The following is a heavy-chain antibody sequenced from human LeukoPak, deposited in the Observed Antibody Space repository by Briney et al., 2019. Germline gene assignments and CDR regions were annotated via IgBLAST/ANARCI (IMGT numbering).Heavy chain of an antibody. CDR1: GFTFSSYG. D-gene: IGHD3-3*01. V-gene: IGHV3-30*18. Sequence: SGGSLRLSCAASGFTFSSYGMHWVRQAPGKGLEWVAVISYDGSNKYYADSVKGRFTISRDNSKNTLYLQMNSLRAEDTAVYYCAKAYQWLRFLEWPTFDYWGQGTLVTVSS. J-gene: IGHJ4*02. CDR2: ISYDGSNK. CDR3: AKAYQWLRFLEWPTFDY.